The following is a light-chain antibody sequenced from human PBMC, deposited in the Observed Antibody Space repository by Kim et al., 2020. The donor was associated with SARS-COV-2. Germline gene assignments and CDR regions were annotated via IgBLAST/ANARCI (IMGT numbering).Light chain of an antibody. Sequence: GQSVPISCAGTSRDVGAYNLVSWYQQHPGKAPKFMIHDVSQRPSGVSNRFSGSKSGNTASLTISGLQAEDEADYYCTSYTRSDTWVFGGGTKVTVL. CDR2: DVS. V-gene: IGLV2-14*03. CDR3: TSYTRSDTWV. CDR1: SRDVGAYNL. J-gene: IGLJ3*02.